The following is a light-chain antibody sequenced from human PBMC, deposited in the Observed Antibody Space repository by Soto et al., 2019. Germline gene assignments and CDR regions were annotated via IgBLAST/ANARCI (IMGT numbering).Light chain of an antibody. CDR2: GAS. CDR1: QGIRSD. CDR3: LQDYNFPWA. J-gene: IGKJ1*01. Sequence: IQMTQSPSSLSASVGDRVTISCRASQGIRSDLAWYQQKPGKVPKLLIYGASKLESEVPSRFSGSGFGTDFTLTISSLQPEDVATYYCLQDYNFPWAFGQGTKVEIK. V-gene: IGKV1-6*01.